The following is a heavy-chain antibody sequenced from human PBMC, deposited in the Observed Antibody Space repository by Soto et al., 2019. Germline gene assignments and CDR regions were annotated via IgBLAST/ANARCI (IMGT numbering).Heavy chain of an antibody. Sequence: QVQLVESGGGVVQPGRSLRLSCAASGFTFSSYGMHWVRQAPGKGLEWVAVIWYDGSNKYYADSVKGRFTISRDNSKNTLYLQMNSLRAEDTAVYYCARDPVYYYDSSGYYLYFDYWGQGTLVTVSS. CDR1: GFTFSSYG. CDR3: ARDPVYYYDSSGYYLYFDY. CDR2: IWYDGSNK. D-gene: IGHD3-22*01. J-gene: IGHJ4*02. V-gene: IGHV3-33*01.